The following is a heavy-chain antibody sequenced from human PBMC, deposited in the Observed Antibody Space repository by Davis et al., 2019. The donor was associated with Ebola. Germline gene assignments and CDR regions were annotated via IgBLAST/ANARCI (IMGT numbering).Heavy chain of an antibody. Sequence: GESLKISCAASGFTFKNYGMHWVRRAPGKGLEWVAFIRYDGSTIYYADSVKGRFTISRDSSTSTLFLQMTRLRPDDTAVYYCAKAGGHFDYWGQGTLVTVSS. CDR1: GFTFKNYG. CDR2: IRYDGSTI. J-gene: IGHJ4*02. V-gene: IGHV3-30*02. D-gene: IGHD3-10*01. CDR3: AKAGGHFDY.